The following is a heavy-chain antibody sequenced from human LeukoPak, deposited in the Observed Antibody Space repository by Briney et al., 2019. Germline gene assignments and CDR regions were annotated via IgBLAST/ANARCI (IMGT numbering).Heavy chain of an antibody. D-gene: IGHD4-17*01. J-gene: IGHJ1*01. Sequence: PGRSLRLSCAASGYTFSTYVMHWVRQAPGKGVEWVAFISYDGRNEYYADSVKGRFTISRDNSENTLYLQMNSLRSEDTAVYYCVREYDYGKYFQHWGQGTLVTVSS. V-gene: IGHV3-30*03. CDR1: GYTFSTYV. CDR3: VREYDYGKYFQH. CDR2: ISYDGRNE.